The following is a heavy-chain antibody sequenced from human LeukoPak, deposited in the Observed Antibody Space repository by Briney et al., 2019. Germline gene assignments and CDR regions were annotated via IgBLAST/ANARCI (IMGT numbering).Heavy chain of an antibody. D-gene: IGHD4-17*01. CDR3: ARVRRYGDYLSGAYYYYMDV. Sequence: ASVKVSCKASGYTFISYGISWVRQAPGQGLEWMGWISAYNGNTNYARKLQGRVTMATDTFTSTAYMELRSLRSDDTAVYYCARVRRYGDYLSGAYYYYMDVWGKGTTVTVSS. V-gene: IGHV1-18*01. CDR1: GYTFISYG. CDR2: ISAYNGNT. J-gene: IGHJ6*03.